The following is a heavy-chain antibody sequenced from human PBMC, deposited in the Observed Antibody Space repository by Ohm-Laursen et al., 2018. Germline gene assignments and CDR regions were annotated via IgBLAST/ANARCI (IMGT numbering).Heavy chain of an antibody. Sequence: TLSLTCAASGFTFDDYAMHWVRQAPGKGLEWVSGISWNSGSIGYADSVKGRFTISRDNAKNSLYLQMNSLRAEDTALYYCAKSATPVTPLVDYWGQGTLVTVSS. CDR1: GFTFDDYA. V-gene: IGHV3-9*01. D-gene: IGHD4-17*01. J-gene: IGHJ4*02. CDR3: AKSATPVTPLVDY. CDR2: ISWNSGSI.